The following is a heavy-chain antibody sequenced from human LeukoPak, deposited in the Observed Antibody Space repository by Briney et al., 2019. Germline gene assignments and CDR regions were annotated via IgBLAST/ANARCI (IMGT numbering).Heavy chain of an antibody. V-gene: IGHV3-30*01. J-gene: IGHJ4*02. D-gene: IGHD2-8*01. CDR1: GFPFSSYA. CDR3: ARDVGMRRAYYFDY. CDR2: ISYDGSNK. Sequence: GRSLRLSCAASGFPFSSYAMHWVRQAPGEGLEWVAVISYDGSNKYYADSVKGRFTISRDNSKNTLYLQMNSLRAEDAAVYYCARDVGMRRAYYFDYWGQGTLVTVSS.